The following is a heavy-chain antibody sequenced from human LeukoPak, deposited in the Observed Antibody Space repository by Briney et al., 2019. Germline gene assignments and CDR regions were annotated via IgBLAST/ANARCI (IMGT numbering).Heavy chain of an antibody. CDR1: GFTFTKYA. CDR3: AIDMYSSSSFFFDY. D-gene: IGHD6-6*01. Sequence: PGGALRLSCAASGFTFTKYAMSGGRRAPGKGLEGVSAISGSGDITFYEDSVKGRFTITRDNSKNTLYLKMNSRRAEDAAGNYCAIDMYSSSSFFFDYWGQGTLVTVFS. CDR2: ISGSGDIT. J-gene: IGHJ4*02. V-gene: IGHV3-23*01.